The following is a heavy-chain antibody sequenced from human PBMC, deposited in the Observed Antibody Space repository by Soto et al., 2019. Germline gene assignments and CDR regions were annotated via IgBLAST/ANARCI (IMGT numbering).Heavy chain of an antibody. CDR3: ARDQGSSTALYYYYYYMDV. D-gene: IGHD6-13*01. CDR2: INPSGGST. CDR1: GYTFTSYY. V-gene: IGHV1-46*03. J-gene: IGHJ6*03. Sequence: GASVKVSCKASGYTFTSYYMHWVRQAPGQGLEWMGIINPSGGSTSYAQKFQGRVTMTRDTSTSTVYMELSSLRSEDTAVYYCARDQGSSTALYYYYYYMDVWGKGTTVTVSS.